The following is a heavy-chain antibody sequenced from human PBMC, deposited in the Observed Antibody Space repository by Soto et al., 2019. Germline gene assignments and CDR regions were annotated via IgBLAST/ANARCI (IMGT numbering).Heavy chain of an antibody. CDR2: IGSAGDT. CDR1: GFTLSNYD. J-gene: IGHJ4*02. CDR3: ARGRGADFDY. V-gene: IGHV3-13*04. Sequence: EVQLVESGGGLVQPGGSLRLSCAASGFTLSNYDMHWVRQTTGKGLEWVSAIGSAGDTYYAGSVKGRFTISRENAKNSLYLQMNSLRAGDTAVYYCARGRGADFDYWGQGTMVTVSS. D-gene: IGHD1-26*01.